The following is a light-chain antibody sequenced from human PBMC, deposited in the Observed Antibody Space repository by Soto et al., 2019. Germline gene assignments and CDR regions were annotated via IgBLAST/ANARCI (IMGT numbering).Light chain of an antibody. J-gene: IGKJ4*01. CDR1: QSVSSN. CDR3: QQYNNWPPLT. V-gene: IGKV3-15*01. Sequence: EIVMTQSPATLSVSPGGRATLSCRASQSVSSNLAWYQQKPGQAPRLLIYGASNRATGIPAMFSGSGSGTEISLTIHSLQSEDFAFYYCQQYNNWPPLTFGGGTKVEIK. CDR2: GAS.